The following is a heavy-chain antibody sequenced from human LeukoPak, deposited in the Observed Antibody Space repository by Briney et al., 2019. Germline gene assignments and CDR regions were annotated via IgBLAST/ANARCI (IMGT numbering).Heavy chain of an antibody. V-gene: IGHV3-48*02. Sequence: GGSLGLSCAASGFTFSTYNMNWVRQAPGKGLEWVSFISSGSTIIYYADSVKGRFTVSRDNAENSLYLQMNSLRDEDTAVYYCALGYSYGFDYWGQGTLVTVSS. J-gene: IGHJ4*02. D-gene: IGHD5-18*01. CDR2: ISSGSTII. CDR1: GFTFSTYN. CDR3: ALGYSYGFDY.